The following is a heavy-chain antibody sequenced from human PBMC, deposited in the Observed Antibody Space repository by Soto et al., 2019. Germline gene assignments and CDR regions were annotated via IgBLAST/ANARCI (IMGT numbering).Heavy chain of an antibody. J-gene: IGHJ4*02. Sequence: EVQLVESGGGLVQPGGSLRLSCAASGFTFSSYWMSWVRQAPGKGLEWVANIKQDGSEKYHVDSVKGRFTISRDNAQNALYLHMNSLRAEDTAVYYWARDTLGHGDYWGQGTLVTVSS. CDR3: ARDTLGHGDY. CDR1: GFTFSSYW. V-gene: IGHV3-7*01. CDR2: IKQDGSEK.